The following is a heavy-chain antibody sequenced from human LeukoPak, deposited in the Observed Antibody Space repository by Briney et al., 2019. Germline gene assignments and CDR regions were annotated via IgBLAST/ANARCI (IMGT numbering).Heavy chain of an antibody. CDR3: AREGYYGSGSPPSLYFDY. CDR1: AFTFSSYN. Sequence: PGRSLRLSCAASAFTFSSYNMHWVRQAPGKGLEWVAVTSSDLNVKLYADSVKGRFTISRDNSRSTLYLQMNSLRPEDTAIYYCAREGYYGSGSPPSLYFDYWGQGTLVTVSS. D-gene: IGHD3-10*01. J-gene: IGHJ4*02. V-gene: IGHV3-30-3*01. CDR2: TSSDLNVK.